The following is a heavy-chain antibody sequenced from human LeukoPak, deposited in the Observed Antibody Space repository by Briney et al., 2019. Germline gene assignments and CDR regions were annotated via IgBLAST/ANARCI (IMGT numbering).Heavy chain of an antibody. V-gene: IGHV3-74*01. J-gene: IGHJ4*02. D-gene: IGHD1-26*01. CDR2: INTDGGFT. CDR1: GFIFSDYW. CDR3: AREAKVGGALQY. Sequence: GGSLRLSCAASGFIFSDYWMHWVRQAPGKGLVWVSRINTDGGFTRYADSVQGRFIISRDTAKNTLFLQMNSLRAEDTAVYYCAREAKVGGALQYWGQGILVTVSS.